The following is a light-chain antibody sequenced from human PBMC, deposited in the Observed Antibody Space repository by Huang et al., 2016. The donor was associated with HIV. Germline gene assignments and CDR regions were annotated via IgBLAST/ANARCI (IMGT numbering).Light chain of an antibody. CDR2: ATS. CDR1: QSVSNY. J-gene: IGKJ1*01. Sequence: DIQMTQSPSSLPASVGDSVTITCRASQSVSNYLNWYQQKPGEAPRLLIYATSRLLSGFPSRFSGSKSGTEFTLTISSLQPEDVATYYCQQSYTTTWTFGQGTKVEI. CDR3: QQSYTTTWT. V-gene: IGKV1-39*01.